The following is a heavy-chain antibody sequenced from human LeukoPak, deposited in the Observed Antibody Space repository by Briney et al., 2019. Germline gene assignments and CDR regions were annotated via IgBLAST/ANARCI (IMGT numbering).Heavy chain of an antibody. J-gene: IGHJ6*03. CDR3: ARAIRITIFGVYNYMDV. Sequence: SETLSLTCTVSGGSISSYYWSWIRQPPGKGLEWIGYIYYSGSTNYNPSLKSRVIISVDTSKNQFSLKLSSVTAADTAVYYCARAIRITIFGVYNYMDVWGKGTTVTVSS. CDR1: GGSISSYY. CDR2: IYYSGST. V-gene: IGHV4-59*01. D-gene: IGHD3-3*01.